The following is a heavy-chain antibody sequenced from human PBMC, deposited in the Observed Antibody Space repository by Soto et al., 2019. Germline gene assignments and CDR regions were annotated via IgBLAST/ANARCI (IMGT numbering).Heavy chain of an antibody. Sequence: EVQLVEFGGGLVQPGGSLRLSCAASGLAFSTHWMTWVRQAPGKGLEWVANINQDGTEKYYVDSVKGRFTISRDNAKNSLYLQMNSLTAEDTALYYCATRPKNVHYYVGVFDFWGQGALVTVSS. J-gene: IGHJ4*02. CDR1: GLAFSTHW. D-gene: IGHD3-16*01. CDR3: ATRPKNVHYYVGVFDF. V-gene: IGHV3-7*01. CDR2: INQDGTEK.